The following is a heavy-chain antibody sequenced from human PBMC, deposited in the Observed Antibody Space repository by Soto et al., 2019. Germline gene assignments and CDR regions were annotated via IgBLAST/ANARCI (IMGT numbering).Heavy chain of an antibody. CDR2: INSDGSST. V-gene: IGHV3-74*01. CDR3: ARDPRYCSGGSCQSGMDV. D-gene: IGHD2-15*01. Sequence: GSLRLSCAASGFTFSSYWMHWVRQAPGKGLVWVSRINSDGSSTSYADSVKGRFTISRDNAKNTLYLQMNSLRAEDTAVYYCARDPRYCSGGSCQSGMDVWGQGTTVTVSS. CDR1: GFTFSSYW. J-gene: IGHJ6*02.